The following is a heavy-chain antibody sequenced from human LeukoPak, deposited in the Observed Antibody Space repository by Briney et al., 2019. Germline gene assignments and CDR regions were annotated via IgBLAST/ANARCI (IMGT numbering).Heavy chain of an antibody. CDR1: GFTFSSYW. J-gene: IGHJ4*02. V-gene: IGHV3-7*01. CDR3: ARDHYYGSGGFDY. CDR2: IKQDGSEK. Sequence: SGGSLRLSCAASGFTFSSYWMSWVRQAPGKGLEWVANIKQDGSEKYYVDSVKGRFTISRDNAKNSLYLQMNSLRAEDTAVYYCARDHYYGSGGFDYWGQGTLVTVSS. D-gene: IGHD3-10*01.